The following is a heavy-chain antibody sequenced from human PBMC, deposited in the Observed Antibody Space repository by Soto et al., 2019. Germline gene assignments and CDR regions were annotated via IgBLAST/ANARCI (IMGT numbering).Heavy chain of an antibody. J-gene: IGHJ4*02. Sequence: ASVKVSCKASRYTFTSYDINWVRQATGQGLEWMGWMNPNSGNTGYAQKFQGRVTMTRNTSISTAYMELSSLRSEDTAVYYCARGRGVSTTIAAHSDYWGQGTLVTVSS. CDR2: MNPNSGNT. CDR1: RYTFTSYD. D-gene: IGHD6-6*01. V-gene: IGHV1-8*01. CDR3: ARGRGVSTTIAAHSDY.